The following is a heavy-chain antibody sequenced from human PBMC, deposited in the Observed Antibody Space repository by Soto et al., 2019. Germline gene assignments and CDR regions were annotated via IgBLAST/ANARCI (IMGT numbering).Heavy chain of an antibody. V-gene: IGHV1-18*01. CDR2: ISTYNGNT. CDR1: GYSFTTSG. Sequence: GASVKVSCKASGYSFTTSGITWVRQAPGQGLEWMGWISTYNGNTNYAQKLQDRVTLTTDTSTSTAYMELRSLRSDDTAVYYCARRLYGDYDYWGQGTRVTVSS. J-gene: IGHJ4*02. CDR3: ARRLYGDYDY. D-gene: IGHD4-17*01.